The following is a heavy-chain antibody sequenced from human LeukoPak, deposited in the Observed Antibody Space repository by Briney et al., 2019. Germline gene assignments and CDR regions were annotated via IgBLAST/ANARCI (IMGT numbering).Heavy chain of an antibody. Sequence: SQTLSLTCAISGDSVSSNSVAWNWIRQSPSRGLEWLGRTYYRSKWNNEYAVSVKSRIIINPDTSKNQVSLQLSSVTPEDTAVYYCARVGLIGSRRDDNWGQGTLVTVSS. CDR3: ARVGLIGSRRDDN. J-gene: IGHJ4*02. CDR1: GDSVSSNSVA. CDR2: TYYRSKWNN. D-gene: IGHD2/OR15-2a*01. V-gene: IGHV6-1*01.